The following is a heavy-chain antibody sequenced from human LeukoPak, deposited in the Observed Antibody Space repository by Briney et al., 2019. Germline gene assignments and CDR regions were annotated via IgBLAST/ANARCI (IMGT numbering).Heavy chain of an antibody. CDR1: GFTFDDYA. CDR3: AKEVAAAPDAFDI. Sequence: GRSLRLSCAASGFTFDDYAMHWVRQAPGKGLEWVSAISGSGGSTYYADSVKGRFTISRDNSKNTLYLQMNSLRAEDTAVYYCAKEVAAAPDAFDIWGQGTMVTVSS. V-gene: IGHV3-23*01. D-gene: IGHD6-13*01. J-gene: IGHJ3*02. CDR2: ISGSGGST.